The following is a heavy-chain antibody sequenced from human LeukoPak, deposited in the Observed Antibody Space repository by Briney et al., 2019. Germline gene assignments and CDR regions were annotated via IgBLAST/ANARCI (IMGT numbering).Heavy chain of an antibody. Sequence: SVKVSCKASGGTFSSYAISWVRQAPGQGLEWMGGIIPIFGTANYAQKFQGRVTITADESTSTAYMELSSLRSEDTAVYYCARDANYGDYPYYFDYWGQGTLVTVSS. D-gene: IGHD4-17*01. J-gene: IGHJ4*02. V-gene: IGHV1-69*13. CDR2: IIPIFGTA. CDR1: GGTFSSYA. CDR3: ARDANYGDYPYYFDY.